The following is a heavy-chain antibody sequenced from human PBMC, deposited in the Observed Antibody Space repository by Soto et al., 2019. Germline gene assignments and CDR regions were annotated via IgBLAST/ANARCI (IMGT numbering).Heavy chain of an antibody. CDR3: ARDHHRHIYYYGSGRYRPLDY. J-gene: IGHJ4*02. Sequence: QVQLVQSGAEVKKPGASVKVSCKASGYTFTSYAMHWVRQAPGQRLEWMGWINAGNGNTKYSQKFQGRVTITRDTAASTAYMELGTRRSEDTAVYYCARDHHRHIYYYGSGRYRPLDYWGQGTMVTVSS. CDR2: INAGNGNT. D-gene: IGHD3-10*01. V-gene: IGHV1-3*01. CDR1: GYTFTSYA.